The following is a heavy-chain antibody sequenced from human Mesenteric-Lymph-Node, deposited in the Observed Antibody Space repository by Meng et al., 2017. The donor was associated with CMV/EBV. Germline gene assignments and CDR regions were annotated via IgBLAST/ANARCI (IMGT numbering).Heavy chain of an antibody. CDR3: ARDGGYCSSTSCYKYYYYGMDV. D-gene: IGHD2-2*02. CDR1: GFTFSSYS. V-gene: IGHV3-21*01. CDR2: ISSSSSYI. Sequence: GESLKISCAASGFTFSSYSMNWVRQAPGKGLEWVSSISSSSSYIYYADSVKGRFTISRDNAKNSLYLQMNSLRAEDTAVYYCARDGGYCSSTSCYKYYYYGMDVWGQGTTVTVSS. J-gene: IGHJ6*02.